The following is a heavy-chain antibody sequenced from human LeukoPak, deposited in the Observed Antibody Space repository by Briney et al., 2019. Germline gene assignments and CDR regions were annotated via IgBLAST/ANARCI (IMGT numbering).Heavy chain of an antibody. CDR1: GFSFSDGW. J-gene: IGHJ4*02. V-gene: IGHV3-15*01. CDR3: AVERGGCSDVTCYAFNH. D-gene: IGHD2-15*01. Sequence: GESLRLSCAGSGFSFSDGWMGWVRQAPGKGLEWVGRIKSKVDGGTTDYAAPVKGRFTTSRDDSQNKLFLQMNSLEIGDTAVYYCAVERGGCSDVTCYAFNHWGQGTLVTVSS. CDR2: IKSKVDGGTT.